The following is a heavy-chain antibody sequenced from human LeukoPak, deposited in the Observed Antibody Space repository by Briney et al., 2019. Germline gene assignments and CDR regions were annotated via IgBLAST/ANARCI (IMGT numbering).Heavy chain of an antibody. D-gene: IGHD3-10*01. CDR2: SGTGGST. CDR1: GFTFSSYA. CDR3: ANNGGNSAYYGMDV. Sequence: GGSLRLSCAASGFTFSSYAMTWVRQAPGKGLEWVSASGTGGSTYYADSVKGRFTISRDNSKNTLYLQMNSLRAEDTAVYYCANNGGNSAYYGMDVWGQGTTVTVSS. J-gene: IGHJ6*02. V-gene: IGHV3-23*01.